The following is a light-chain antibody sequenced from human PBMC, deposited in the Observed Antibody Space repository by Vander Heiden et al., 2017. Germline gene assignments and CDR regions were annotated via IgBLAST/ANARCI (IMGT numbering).Light chain of an antibody. Sequence: IVLTQSPATLSLSPGERATLSCRASQSVSSYLAWYQQKPGQAPRLLIYDVSNRPTGIPARFSGSGSGTDFSLTISSLEPEDFAVYYCQQRSNSPTTFGQGTRLEIK. V-gene: IGKV3-11*01. CDR2: DVS. CDR1: QSVSSY. J-gene: IGKJ5*01. CDR3: QQRSNSPTT.